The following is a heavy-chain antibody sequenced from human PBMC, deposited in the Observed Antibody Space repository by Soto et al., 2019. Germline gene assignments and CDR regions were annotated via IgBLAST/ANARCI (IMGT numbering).Heavy chain of an antibody. CDR1: GFTFSSYG. Sequence: GGSLRLSCAASGFTFSSYGIHWVRQAPGKGLEWVAVISYDGRNEYYADSVKGRFTISRDNSKNTLYLQMNSLRVEDTAVYYYAKAGRPATIMSHLDYWGQGALVTVSS. D-gene: IGHD5-12*01. CDR3: AKAGRPATIMSHLDY. V-gene: IGHV3-30*18. J-gene: IGHJ4*02. CDR2: ISYDGRNE.